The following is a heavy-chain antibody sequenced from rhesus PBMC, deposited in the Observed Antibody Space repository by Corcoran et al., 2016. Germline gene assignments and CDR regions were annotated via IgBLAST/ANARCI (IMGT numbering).Heavy chain of an antibody. J-gene: IGHJ5-1*01. V-gene: IGHV3-136*01. CDR1: GFTFNTYE. CDR3: TRAGDWNDVIRFDV. Sequence: EVQLVESGGDLVQPGGSLRLYCAASGFTFNTYEMSWVRQAPGKGLEVVSYISYPGKTIYYADSVKGRFTISRDNARNSLSLQMSSLRAEDTAVYYCTRAGDWNDVIRFDVWGPGVLVTVSS. D-gene: IGHD1-7*02. CDR2: ISYPGKTI.